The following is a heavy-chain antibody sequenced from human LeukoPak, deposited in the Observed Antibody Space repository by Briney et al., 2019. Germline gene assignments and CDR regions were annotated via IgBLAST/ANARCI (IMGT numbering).Heavy chain of an antibody. D-gene: IGHD4-17*01. V-gene: IGHV1-2*02. CDR2: INPNSGGT. J-gene: IGHJ4*02. CDR1: GYTFTGYY. Sequence: ASVKVSCKTSGYTFTGYYIHWVRQAPGQGLEWMGWINPNSGGTNYAQKFQGRVTMTGDTSISTAYMELSRLRSDDTAVYYCARGDDYGDYTGYYWGQGTLVTVSS. CDR3: ARGDDYGDYTGYY.